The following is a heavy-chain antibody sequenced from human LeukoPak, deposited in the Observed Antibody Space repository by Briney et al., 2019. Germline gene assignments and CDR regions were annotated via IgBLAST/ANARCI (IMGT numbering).Heavy chain of an antibody. CDR3: ARDWGSSGWYNWFDP. CDR2: ISHDGGAK. J-gene: IGHJ5*02. V-gene: IGHV3-30*03. Sequence: PGTSLRLSCGVSGFSIGNYGMHRIRQAPDKGLEWVAMISHDGGAKYYGDSVKGRLTISRDNSDNTLYLQMNSLRVEDTAVYYCARDWGSSGWYNWFDPWGQGILVTVSS. D-gene: IGHD3-16*01. CDR1: GFSIGNYG.